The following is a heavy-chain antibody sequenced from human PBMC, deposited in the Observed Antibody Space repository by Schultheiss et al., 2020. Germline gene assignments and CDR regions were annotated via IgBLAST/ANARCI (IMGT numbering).Heavy chain of an antibody. CDR3: CIVVVVAAKGGAFDI. CDR2: ISSSSSTI. D-gene: IGHD2-15*01. J-gene: IGHJ3*02. Sequence: GGSLRLSCAASGFTFSSYSMNWVRQAPGKGLEWVSYISSSSSTIYYADSVKGRFTISRDNAKNSLYLQMNSLRAEDTAVYYCCIVVVVAAKGGAFDIWGQGTMVTVSS. V-gene: IGHV3-48*01. CDR1: GFTFSSYS.